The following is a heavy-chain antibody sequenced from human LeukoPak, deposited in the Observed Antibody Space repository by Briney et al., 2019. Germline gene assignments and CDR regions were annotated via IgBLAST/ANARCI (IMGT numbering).Heavy chain of an antibody. J-gene: IGHJ5*02. V-gene: IGHV4-34*01. CDR3: ARETRPYNWFDP. Sequence: SETLSLTCAVYGGSFSGYYWSWIRQPPGKGLEWIGEVNHSGSTNYNPSLKSRVTISVDTSKNQFSLKLSSVTAADTAVYYCARETRPYNWFDPWGQGTLVTVSS. CDR1: GGSFSGYY. CDR2: VNHSGST.